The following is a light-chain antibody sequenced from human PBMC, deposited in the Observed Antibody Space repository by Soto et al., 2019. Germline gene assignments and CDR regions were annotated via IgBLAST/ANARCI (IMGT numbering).Light chain of an antibody. CDR1: QSVSSY. Sequence: EIVLTQSPATLSLSPGERATLSCRASQSVSSYLAWYQQKPGQAPRLLIYDASNRATGIPARFSGSGYGTDFTLTISSLEPEDFAVYYCQQRRNGLLTFGGGTKVESK. CDR3: QQRRNGLLT. V-gene: IGKV3-11*01. CDR2: DAS. J-gene: IGKJ4*01.